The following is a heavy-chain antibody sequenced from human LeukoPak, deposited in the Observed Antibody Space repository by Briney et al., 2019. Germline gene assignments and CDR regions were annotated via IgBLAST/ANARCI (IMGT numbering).Heavy chain of an antibody. Sequence: AGESLRLSCAASGFTLSSYWMSWVRQAPGKGLEWVANIKYDGSGKYYAGSVKGRFTISRDDAKNSLYLEMNRLRVEDTAVYYCARDLFSGSYQEDFWGQGTLDTVSS. CDR1: GFTLSSYW. D-gene: IGHD1-26*01. CDR3: ARDLFSGSYQEDF. V-gene: IGHV3-7*01. CDR2: IKYDGSGK. J-gene: IGHJ4*02.